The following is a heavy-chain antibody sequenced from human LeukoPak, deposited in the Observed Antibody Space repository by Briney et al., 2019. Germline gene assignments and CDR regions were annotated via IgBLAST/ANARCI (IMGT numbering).Heavy chain of an antibody. Sequence: GESLKISCKGSGYSINNYWIGWVRQMPGKGLEWMGIIYPADSDIRYSPSFQGQVTISADKSISTAYLQWSSLKASDTAMYYCARHPALSSPYDYWGQGTLVTVSS. CDR3: ARHPALSSPYDY. J-gene: IGHJ4*02. CDR2: IYPADSDI. CDR1: GYSINNYW. V-gene: IGHV5-51*01.